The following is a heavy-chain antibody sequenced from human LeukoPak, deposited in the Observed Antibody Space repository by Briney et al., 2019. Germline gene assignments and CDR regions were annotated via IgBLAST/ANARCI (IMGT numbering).Heavy chain of an antibody. CDR1: GFTFSDYY. V-gene: IGHV3-11*01. D-gene: IGHD3-22*01. CDR2: ISSSSSTI. J-gene: IGHJ4*02. Sequence: GGSLGLSCAASGFTFSDYYMSWIRQAPGKGLEWVSYISSSSSTIYYADSVKGRFTISRDNAKNSLYLQMNSLRAEDTAVYYCASHPSGYYYRHYWGQGTLVTVSS. CDR3: ASHPSGYYYRHY.